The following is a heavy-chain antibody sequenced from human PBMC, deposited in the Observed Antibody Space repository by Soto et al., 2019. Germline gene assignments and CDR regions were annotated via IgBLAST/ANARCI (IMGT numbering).Heavy chain of an antibody. Sequence: PGGSLRLSCAAFQFTFSNFWMSWVRQAPGKWLEWVANVNADGSETYYVDSVKGRFTLSRDNAKNSLHLQLNSLRVEDTAVYYCARTRPGAYFDYWGQGXLVTVYS. CDR2: VNADGSET. CDR1: QFTFSNFW. V-gene: IGHV3-7*01. CDR3: ARTRPGAYFDY. J-gene: IGHJ4*02.